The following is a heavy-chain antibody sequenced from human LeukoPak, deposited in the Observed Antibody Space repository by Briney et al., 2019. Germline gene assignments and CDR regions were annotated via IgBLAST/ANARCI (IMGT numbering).Heavy chain of an antibody. CDR3: ARAGAINYYDSSGPLGDFDY. V-gene: IGHV1-2*02. CDR1: GYAFTGYY. Sequence: ASVKVSCKASGYAFTGYYIHWVRQAPGQGLEWMGWINPNSGGTNYAQKFQGRVTMTRDTSISTAYMDLSRLRSDDTAVYYCARAGAINYYDSSGPLGDFDYWGQGTLVTVSS. J-gene: IGHJ4*02. CDR2: INPNSGGT. D-gene: IGHD3-22*01.